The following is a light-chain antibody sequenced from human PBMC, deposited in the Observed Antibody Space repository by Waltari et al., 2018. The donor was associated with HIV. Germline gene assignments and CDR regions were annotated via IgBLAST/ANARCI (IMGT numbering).Light chain of an antibody. V-gene: IGLV1-40*01. CDR2: GNT. Sequence: QTVLTQPPSVSGAPGQSVTISCTGSSSNIGAGYAVPWYQQVPGTPPKLLIYGNTNRPSGVSDRFSGSKSGSSASLAITGLQADDEADYYCHSYDDRLSGSTVFGGGTKVTVL. CDR3: HSYDDRLSGSTV. CDR1: SSNIGAGYA. J-gene: IGLJ2*01.